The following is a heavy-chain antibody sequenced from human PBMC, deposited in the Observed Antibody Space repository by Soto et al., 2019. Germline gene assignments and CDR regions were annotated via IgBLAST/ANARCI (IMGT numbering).Heavy chain of an antibody. CDR2: ISGSGGST. D-gene: IGHD6-19*01. Sequence: EVQLLESGGGLVQPGGSLRLSCAASGFTFSSYAMSWVRQAPGKGLEWVSGISGSGGSTYYADSVKGRFTISRDNSKNTLLLQLNRLSAEDTAVYYCAKDLKQWLVPGFDYWGQGTLVTVSS. CDR3: AKDLKQWLVPGFDY. V-gene: IGHV3-23*01. J-gene: IGHJ4*02. CDR1: GFTFSSYA.